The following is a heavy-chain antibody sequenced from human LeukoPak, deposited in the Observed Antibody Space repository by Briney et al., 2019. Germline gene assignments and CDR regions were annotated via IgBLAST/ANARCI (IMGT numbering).Heavy chain of an antibody. CDR1: GFTFDDYA. Sequence: GGSLRLSCAASGFTFDDYAMHWVRQAPGKGLEWVSGISWNSGSIGYADSVKGRFTISRDNAKNSLYLQMNSLRAEDTALYYCAKGVGYYDSSGYPFDYWGQGTLVTVSS. J-gene: IGHJ4*02. CDR3: AKGVGYYDSSGYPFDY. CDR2: ISWNSGSI. D-gene: IGHD3-22*01. V-gene: IGHV3-9*01.